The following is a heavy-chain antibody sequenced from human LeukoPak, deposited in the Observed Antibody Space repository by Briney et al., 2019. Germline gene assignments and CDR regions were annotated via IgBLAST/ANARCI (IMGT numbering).Heavy chain of an antibody. V-gene: IGHV1-24*01. D-gene: IGHD3-10*01. Sequence: ASVKVSCKVSGYTLTELSMHWVRRAPGKGLEWMGGFDPEDGETIYAQKFQGRVAMTEDTSTDTAYMELSSLRSEDTAVYYCATDRITTVRGVIMGANWGQGTLVTVSS. J-gene: IGHJ4*02. CDR2: FDPEDGET. CDR3: ATDRITTVRGVIMGAN. CDR1: GYTLTELS.